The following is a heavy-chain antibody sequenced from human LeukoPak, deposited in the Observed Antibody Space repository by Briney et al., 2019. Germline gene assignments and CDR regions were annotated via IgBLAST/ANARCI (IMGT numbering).Heavy chain of an antibody. CDR1: GFTFINYW. D-gene: IGHD2-15*01. J-gene: IGHJ4*02. Sequence: PGGSLRLSCAASGFTFINYWMHWVRQAPGEGLVWVSHINNDGSTTTYADSVKGRFTISRDNAKNTLYLHVNSLRAEDTAVYYCARGGFSSGADCRGSFDYWGQGSLVTVSS. CDR3: ARGGFSSGADCRGSFDY. V-gene: IGHV3-74*01. CDR2: INNDGSTT.